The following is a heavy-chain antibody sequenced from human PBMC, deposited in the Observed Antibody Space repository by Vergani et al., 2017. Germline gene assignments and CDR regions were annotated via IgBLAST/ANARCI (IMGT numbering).Heavy chain of an antibody. J-gene: IGHJ5*02. D-gene: IGHD3-10*01. CDR2: MYHSGST. V-gene: IGHV4-59*02. Sequence: QVKLQESGPGLVKPSETLSLTCTVSGASVNSYYWSWIRQPPGKGLEWMGYMYHSGSTNYNPSLETRVTISGDTSTNQFSLKLNSVTAADTAVYYCGRVADFYGLGSRLLDLWGQGILVTVSS. CDR1: GASVNSYY. CDR3: GRVADFYGLGSRLLDL.